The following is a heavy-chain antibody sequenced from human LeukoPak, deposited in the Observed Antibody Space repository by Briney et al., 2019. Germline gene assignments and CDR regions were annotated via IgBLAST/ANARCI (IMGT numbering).Heavy chain of an antibody. CDR3: ARVSPGRGSYFPFDI. Sequence: PSQTLSLTCTVSGGSISSGGYYWSWIRQHPGKGLEWIGYIYYSGSTYYNPSLKSRVTISVDTSKNQFSLELSSVTAADTAVYYCARVSPGRGSYFPFDIWGQGTMVTVSS. V-gene: IGHV4-31*03. J-gene: IGHJ3*02. CDR2: IYYSGST. D-gene: IGHD1-26*01. CDR1: GGSISSGGYY.